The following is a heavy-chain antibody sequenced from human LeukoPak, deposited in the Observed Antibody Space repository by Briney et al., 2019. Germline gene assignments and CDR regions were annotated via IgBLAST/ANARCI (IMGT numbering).Heavy chain of an antibody. Sequence: ASVKVSCKASGYSFIGNFIHWVRQAPGQGLEWVGWINPKSGGTQHAQKFQGRVTMTRDTSISTAYMELSGLRSGDTAVYYCARRYYYDNSDFALFDFWGQGTLVTVSS. J-gene: IGHJ4*02. CDR1: GYSFIGNF. CDR3: ARRYYYDNSDFALFDF. V-gene: IGHV1-2*02. D-gene: IGHD3-22*01. CDR2: INPKSGGT.